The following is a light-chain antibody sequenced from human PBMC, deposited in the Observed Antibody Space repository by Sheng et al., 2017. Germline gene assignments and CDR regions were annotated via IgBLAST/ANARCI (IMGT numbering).Light chain of an antibody. CDR1: SDDIGRYNY. Sequence: QSALTQPASVSGSPGQSITISCTGTSDDIGRYNYVSWYQQHPGRVPKVLIYDVTSRPSGISGRFSGSKSGNTASLTISGLQAEDEADYYCSSYTSSRTVALGGGTKVTVL. CDR3: SSYTSSRTVA. J-gene: IGLJ2*01. V-gene: IGLV2-14*03. CDR2: DVT.